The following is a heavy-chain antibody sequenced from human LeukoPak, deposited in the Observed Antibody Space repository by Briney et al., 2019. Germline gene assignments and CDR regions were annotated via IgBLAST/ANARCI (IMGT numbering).Heavy chain of an antibody. CDR1: GFTFSSYW. Sequence: GGSLRLSCAASGFTFSSYWMRWVRQAPGKGLVGGTNKNKDGSEKYYVDSVKGRFTTSRDNAKNSLYVQMNSLRAEDTAVYYCARIRITMIVVVAFDIWGQGTMVTVSS. J-gene: IGHJ3*02. CDR2: KNKDGSEK. CDR3: ARIRITMIVVVAFDI. V-gene: IGHV3-7*01. D-gene: IGHD3-22*01.